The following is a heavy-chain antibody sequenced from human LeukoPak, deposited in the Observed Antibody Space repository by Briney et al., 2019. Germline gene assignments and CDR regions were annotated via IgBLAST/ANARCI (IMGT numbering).Heavy chain of an antibody. V-gene: IGHV4-59*01. J-gene: IGHJ4*02. CDR1: NGSISPYY. Sequence: PSETLSLTCTVSNGSISPYYWSWLRQPPGKGLEWIGYIYHSGNTNYNPSLSSRVTISVDTSKNQFSLELTSVPAADTAVYFCARFPAKKADWGQGTLVTVSS. D-gene: IGHD4/OR15-4a*01. CDR2: IYHSGNT. CDR3: ARFPAKKAD.